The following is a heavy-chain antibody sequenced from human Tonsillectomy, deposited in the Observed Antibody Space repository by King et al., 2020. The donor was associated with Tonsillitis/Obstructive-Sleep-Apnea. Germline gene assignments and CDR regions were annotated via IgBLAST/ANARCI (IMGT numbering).Heavy chain of an antibody. V-gene: IGHV3-23*04. Sequence: VQLVESGGGLVQPGGSLRLSCAASGFSFSSYAMSWVRQAPGKGLEWVSSLSGNGVRTYYADSVKGRFTISRVNSKSTLYLQMNSLRADDTAVYYCAKSHVVTPSDYYYYYYMDVWGKGTTVTVSS. J-gene: IGHJ6*03. CDR2: LSGNGVRT. D-gene: IGHD4-23*01. CDR3: AKSHVVTPSDYYYYYYMDV. CDR1: GFSFSSYA.